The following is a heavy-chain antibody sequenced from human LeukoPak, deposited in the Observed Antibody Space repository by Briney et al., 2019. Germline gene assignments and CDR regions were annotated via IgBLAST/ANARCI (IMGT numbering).Heavy chain of an antibody. Sequence: GGSLRLSCAASGFTVSSNYMSWVRQAPGKGLEWVAFIRYDGSNKYYADSVKGRFTISRDNSKNTLYLQMNSLRAEDTALYYCARMGIGSSYFDYWGQGTLVTVSS. V-gene: IGHV3-33*08. CDR3: ARMGIGSSYFDY. D-gene: IGHD6-13*01. CDR1: GFTVSSNY. J-gene: IGHJ4*02. CDR2: IRYDGSNK.